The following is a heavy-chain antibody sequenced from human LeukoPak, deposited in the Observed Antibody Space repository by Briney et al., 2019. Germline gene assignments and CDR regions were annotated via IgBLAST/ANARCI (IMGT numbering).Heavy chain of an antibody. CDR2: TYYRSKWYN. CDR3: ARETQEQQLVENLDY. Sequence: SQTLSLTCAISGDSVSSNSAAWNWIRQSPSRGLEWLGRTYYRSKWYNDYAVSVKSRITINPDTSKNQFSLQLNSVTPEDTAVYYCARETQEQQLVENLDYWGQGILVTVSS. CDR1: GDSVSSNSAA. D-gene: IGHD6-13*01. V-gene: IGHV6-1*01. J-gene: IGHJ4*02.